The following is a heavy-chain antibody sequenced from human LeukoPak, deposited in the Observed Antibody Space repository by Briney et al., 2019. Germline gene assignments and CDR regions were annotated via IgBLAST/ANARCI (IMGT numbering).Heavy chain of an antibody. CDR1: GGSISSYY. V-gene: IGHV4-59*01. J-gene: IGHJ4*02. D-gene: IGHD3-16*01. CDR2: IFYSGST. CDR3: ARDRGEALDY. Sequence: PSETLSLTCTVSGGSISSYYWSWIRQPPGKGLEWIGYIFYSGSTKHNPSLKSRVTISVDTSKNQFSLKLNSVTAADTAVYYCARDRGEALDYRGQGTLVTVSS.